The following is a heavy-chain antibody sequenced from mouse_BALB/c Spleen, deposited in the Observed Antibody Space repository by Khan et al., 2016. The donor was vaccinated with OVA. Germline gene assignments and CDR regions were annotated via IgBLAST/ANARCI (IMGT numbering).Heavy chain of an antibody. CDR3: ASIYGSDFDY. J-gene: IGHJ2*01. CDR1: GYSFTGYF. Sequence: VHVKQSGPELVKPGASVKISCKASGYSFTGYFMNWVMQSHGKSLEWIGRINPHIGETFYNQKFKGKATLTVDESSSTAHMELRSLASEDSAVYYCASIYGSDFDYWGQGTTLTVSS. V-gene: IGHV1-20*02. D-gene: IGHD1-1*01. CDR2: INPHIGET.